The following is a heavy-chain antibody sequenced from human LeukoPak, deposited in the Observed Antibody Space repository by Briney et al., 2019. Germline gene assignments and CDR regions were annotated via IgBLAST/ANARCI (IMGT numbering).Heavy chain of an antibody. CDR2: INHSGST. Sequence: PSETLSLTCAVYGGSFSGYYWSWIRQPPGKGLEWIGEINHSGSTNYNPSLKSRVTISVDTSKNQFSLKLSSATAADTAVYYCARGRSSGHWGQGTLVTVSS. J-gene: IGHJ4*02. CDR1: GGSFSGYY. CDR3: ARGRSSGH. D-gene: IGHD6-19*01. V-gene: IGHV4-34*01.